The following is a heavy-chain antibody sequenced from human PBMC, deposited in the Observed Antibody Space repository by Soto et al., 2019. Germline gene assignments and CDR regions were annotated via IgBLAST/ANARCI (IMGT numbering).Heavy chain of an antibody. Sequence: PGGSLRLSCAASGFTFSSYAMSWVRQAPGKGLEWVSAISGSGGSTYYADSVKGRFTISRDNSKNTLYLQMNSLRAEDTAVYYCAKDYIVVVPAPGPYYGMDVWGQGTTVTVSS. J-gene: IGHJ6*02. CDR1: GFTFSSYA. V-gene: IGHV3-23*01. CDR3: AKDYIVVVPAPGPYYGMDV. D-gene: IGHD2-2*01. CDR2: ISGSGGST.